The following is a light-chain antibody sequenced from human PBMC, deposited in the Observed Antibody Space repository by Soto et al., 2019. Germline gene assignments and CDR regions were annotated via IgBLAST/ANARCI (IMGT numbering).Light chain of an antibody. CDR3: SSYTSSSTDWV. CDR2: EVS. J-gene: IGLJ3*02. V-gene: IGLV2-8*01. Sequence: QSVLTQPPSASGSPGQSVTISCTGTSSDVGGYNYVSWYQQHPGKAPKLMIYEVSKRPSGVPDRFSGSKSGNTASLTVSGLQAEDEADYYCSSYTSSSTDWVFGGGTKLTVL. CDR1: SSDVGGYNY.